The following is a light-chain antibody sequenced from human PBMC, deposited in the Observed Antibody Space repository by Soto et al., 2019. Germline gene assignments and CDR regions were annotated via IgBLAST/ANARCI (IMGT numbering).Light chain of an antibody. CDR3: QKYDSALAT. V-gene: IGKV1-27*01. CDR2: AAF. Sequence: DIQMTQSPSSLSASVGDRITITCRASQDISNYLAWYQQKPGETPRLLIYAAFTLHSGVPSRFSGSGSGTEFTLTISSLQPEDVATYYCQKYDSALATFGQGTKVEIK. CDR1: QDISNY. J-gene: IGKJ1*01.